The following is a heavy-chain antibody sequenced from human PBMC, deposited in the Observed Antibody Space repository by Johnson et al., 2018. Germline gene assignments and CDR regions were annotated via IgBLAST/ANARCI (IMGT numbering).Heavy chain of an antibody. J-gene: IGHJ6*02. CDR1: GYTFTSYD. CDR2: MNPNRGNT. V-gene: IGHV1-8*01. Sequence: QDRLVESGAEVKKPGASGKVCCQASGYTFTSYDINWVRQATGQGLEWMGWMNPNRGNTGYAQKFQGRVPMTRNTSISPAYMALSSLGSEDTAVYYVARHAADYCGGDCYPYYYYYYGMDVWGQGTTVTVSS. CDR3: ARHAADYCGGDCYPYYYYYYGMDV. D-gene: IGHD2-21*02.